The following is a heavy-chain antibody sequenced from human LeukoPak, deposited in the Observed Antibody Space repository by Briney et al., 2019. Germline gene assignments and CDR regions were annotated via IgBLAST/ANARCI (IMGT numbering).Heavy chain of an antibody. D-gene: IGHD6-19*01. J-gene: IGHJ4*02. V-gene: IGHV4-39*01. Sequence: ASETLSLTCTVSGGSISSTSYYWGWIRQPPGKGLEWIGSVYYSGSTYYNPSLKSRVTISVDTSKNQFSLKLSSVIAAETAVYHCARQQWLIRPFDSWGQGTLVTVSS. CDR2: VYYSGST. CDR1: GGSISSTSYY. CDR3: ARQQWLIRPFDS.